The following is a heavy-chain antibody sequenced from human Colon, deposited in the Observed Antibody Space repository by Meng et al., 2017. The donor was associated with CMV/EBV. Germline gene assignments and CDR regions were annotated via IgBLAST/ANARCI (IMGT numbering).Heavy chain of an antibody. D-gene: IGHD6-19*01. CDR2: ITSSSGYI. V-gene: IGHV3-21*01. CDR1: GFTFSTFG. J-gene: IGHJ4*02. CDR3: ARAGGAVAGRGGFDH. Sequence: SGFTFSTFGIGWVRPAPGKGLEWVASITSSSGYIFYADSVKGRFTISRDNAKNLLFLQMNSLRANDTAVYYCARAGGAVAGRGGFDHWGLGTLVTVSS.